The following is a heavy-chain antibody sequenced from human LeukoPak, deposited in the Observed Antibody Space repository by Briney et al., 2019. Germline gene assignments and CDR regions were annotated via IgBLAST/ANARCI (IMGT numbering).Heavy chain of an antibody. CDR3: ARDKATVVTPHWFDP. D-gene: IGHD4-23*01. CDR2: IYYSGST. Sequence: PSETLSLTCTVSGGSISSGGYYWSWLRQHPGKGLEWIGYIYYSGSTYYNPSLKSRVTISVDTSKNQFSLKLSSVTAADTAVYYCARDKATVVTPHWFDPWGQGTLVTVSS. V-gene: IGHV4-31*03. CDR1: GGSISSGGYY. J-gene: IGHJ5*02.